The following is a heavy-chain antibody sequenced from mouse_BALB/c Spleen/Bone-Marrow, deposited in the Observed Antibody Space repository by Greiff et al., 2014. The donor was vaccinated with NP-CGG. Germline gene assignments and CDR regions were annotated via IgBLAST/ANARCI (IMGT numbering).Heavy chain of an antibody. CDR3: ARGDWDEAMDY. CDR1: GFTFSSYA. D-gene: IGHD4-1*01. Sequence: EVKLVESGGGLVKPGGSLKLSCAASGFTFSSYAMSWVRQTPEKRPEWVATINSGGSYTYYPDSVKGRFTISRDNAKNTLYLQMSSLRSEDTAMYYCARGDWDEAMDYWGQGTTVTVST. CDR2: INSGGSYT. V-gene: IGHV5-9-3*01. J-gene: IGHJ4*01.